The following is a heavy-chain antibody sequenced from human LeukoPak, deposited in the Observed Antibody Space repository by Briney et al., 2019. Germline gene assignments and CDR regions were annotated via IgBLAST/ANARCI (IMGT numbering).Heavy chain of an antibody. V-gene: IGHV3-30*02. Sequence: HPGGPLRLSCAASGFTFSSYGMHWVRQAPGKGLEWVAFIRYDGSNKYYADSVKGRFTISRDNSKNTLYLQMNSLRAEDTAVYYCAKVGDSSGYYQNYFDYWGQRTLVTVSS. J-gene: IGHJ4*02. CDR3: AKVGDSSGYYQNYFDY. CDR2: IRYDGSNK. CDR1: GFTFSSYG. D-gene: IGHD3-22*01.